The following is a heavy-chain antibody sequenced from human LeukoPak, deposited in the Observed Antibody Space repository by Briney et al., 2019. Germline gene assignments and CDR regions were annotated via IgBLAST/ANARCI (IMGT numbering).Heavy chain of an antibody. Sequence: GASVKVSCKASGYTFTSYGISWVRQAPGQGLEWMGWISAYNGNTNYAQKLQGRVTMTTDKSTSTAYMELRSLRSDDTAVYYCARDTRVVPAAMHGYWGQGTLVTVSS. CDR1: GYTFTSYG. D-gene: IGHD2-2*01. CDR2: ISAYNGNT. J-gene: IGHJ4*02. CDR3: ARDTRVVPAAMHGY. V-gene: IGHV1-18*01.